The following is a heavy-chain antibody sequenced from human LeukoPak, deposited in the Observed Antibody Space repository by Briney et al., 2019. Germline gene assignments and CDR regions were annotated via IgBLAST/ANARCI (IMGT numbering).Heavy chain of an antibody. CDR1: GYTFSRYG. J-gene: IGHJ4*02. CDR3: VKDLGTVTYYFDL. D-gene: IGHD4-17*01. V-gene: IGHV3-33*06. CDR2: IWYDGSKT. Sequence: PGGSLRLSCAASGYTFSRYGMHWVRQAPGKGLEWVAVIWYDGSKTYYADSVKGRFTISRDDSKSTLSLQMSSLRAEDTAVYYCVKDLGTVTYYFDLSGQGTLVTVSS.